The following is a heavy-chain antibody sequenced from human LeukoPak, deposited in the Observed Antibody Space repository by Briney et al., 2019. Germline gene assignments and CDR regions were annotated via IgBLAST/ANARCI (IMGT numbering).Heavy chain of an antibody. CDR3: AGLRYSSGWYYY. V-gene: IGHV4-34*01. D-gene: IGHD6-19*01. CDR2: INHSGST. J-gene: IGHJ4*02. CDR1: GGSFSGYY. Sequence: SETLSLTCAVYGGSFSGYYWGWIRQPPGKGLEWIGEINHSGSTNYNPSLKSRVTMSVDTSKNQFSLKLSSVTAADTAVYYCAGLRYSSGWYYYWGQGTLVTVSS.